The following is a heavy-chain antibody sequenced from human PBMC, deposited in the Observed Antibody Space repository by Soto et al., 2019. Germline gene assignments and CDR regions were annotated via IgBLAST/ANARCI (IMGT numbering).Heavy chain of an antibody. J-gene: IGHJ6*02. CDR3: AKASGYNHYDGMDV. CDR2: LFGSGGAT. Sequence: EVQLLESGGGLVQPGGSLRLYCAASGFTFSNYAMNWVRQAPGKGLEWVSGLFGSGGATYYADSVKGRFAISRDNSKNTLYLQMNSLRAGDTAVYYCAKASGYNHYDGMDVWGQGPTVTVSS. V-gene: IGHV3-23*01. CDR1: GFTFSNYA.